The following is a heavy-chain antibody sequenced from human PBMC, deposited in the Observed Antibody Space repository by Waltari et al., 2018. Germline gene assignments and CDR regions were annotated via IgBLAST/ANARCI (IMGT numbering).Heavy chain of an antibody. Sequence: LQESGPGLVKPSENLSLTCTVSGGSISSSSYYWGWIRQPPGKGLEWIGSIYYSGSTYYNPSLKSRVTISVDTSKNQFSLKLSSVTAADTAVYYCASRAIQDIVVVVASHWYFDLWGRGTLVTVSS. D-gene: IGHD2-15*01. V-gene: IGHV4-39*07. CDR1: GGSISSSSYY. CDR3: ASRAIQDIVVVVASHWYFDL. CDR2: IYYSGST. J-gene: IGHJ2*01.